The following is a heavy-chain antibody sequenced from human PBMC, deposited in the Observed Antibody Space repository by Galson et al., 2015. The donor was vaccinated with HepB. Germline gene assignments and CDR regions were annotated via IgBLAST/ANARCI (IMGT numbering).Heavy chain of an antibody. CDR1: GYTFTGYC. J-gene: IGHJ5*02. CDR2: INPNSGGT. V-gene: IGHV1-2*02. D-gene: IGHD6-13*01. Sequence: SVKVSCKASGYTFTGYCMHWVRQAPGQGLEWMGWINPNSGGTNYAQKFQGRVTMTRDTSISTAYMELSRLRSDDTAVYYCASIGHSSWYSGDSNWFDPWGQGTLVTVSS. CDR3: ASIGHSSWYSGDSNWFDP.